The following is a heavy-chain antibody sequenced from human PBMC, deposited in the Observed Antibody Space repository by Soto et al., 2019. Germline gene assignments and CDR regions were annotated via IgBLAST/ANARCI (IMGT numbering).Heavy chain of an antibody. CDR2: ISGGGDTT. Sequence: EVQLLESGGGLVQPGGSLRLSCAASGFTFNNYAMTWVRQAPGKGLEWVSAISGGGDTTSYADSVKGRFTVSRDGSKNSLYLQMSSLRAEDTALYYCAKGLGGSGSLTPRVDFGGQVTLVTVSS. CDR1: GFTFNNYA. V-gene: IGHV3-23*01. J-gene: IGHJ4*02. CDR3: AKGLGGSGSLTPRVDF. D-gene: IGHD3-10*01.